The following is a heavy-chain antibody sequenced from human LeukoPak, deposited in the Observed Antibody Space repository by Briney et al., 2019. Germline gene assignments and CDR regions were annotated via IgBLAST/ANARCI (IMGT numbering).Heavy chain of an antibody. J-gene: IGHJ3*02. CDR3: ARDHLAAAGGVAFDI. D-gene: IGHD6-13*01. V-gene: IGHV3-7*01. CDR2: IKQDGREK. CDR1: GFIFITYC. Sequence: GGSLRLSCTASGFIFITYCLTWVRQAPGKGLEWVANIKQDGREKYYADSVKGRFTISRDNAKNSLYLQMNSLRAEDTAVYYCARDHLAAAGGVAFDIWSQGSVVTVSS.